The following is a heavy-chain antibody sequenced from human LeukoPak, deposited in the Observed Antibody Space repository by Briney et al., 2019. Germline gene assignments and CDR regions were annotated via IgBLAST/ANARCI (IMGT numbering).Heavy chain of an antibody. CDR1: GFTFSSYA. J-gene: IGHJ4*02. Sequence: GGSLRLSCVASGFTFSSYAMNWVRQAPGKGLEWVSVISGSGGSTYYADSVKGRFTISRDNSKNTVYLRMNSLRAEDTAVYYCAKRGYTSTWLSPFDYWAQGTLVTVSS. D-gene: IGHD6-13*01. CDR3: AKRGYTSTWLSPFDY. V-gene: IGHV3-23*01. CDR2: ISGSGGST.